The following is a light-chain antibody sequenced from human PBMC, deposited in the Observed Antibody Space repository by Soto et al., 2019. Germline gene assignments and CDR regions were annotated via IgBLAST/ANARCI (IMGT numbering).Light chain of an antibody. CDR1: SSSKW. CDR2: HVS. V-gene: IGKV1-5*01. CDR3: QHTTDFT. Sequence: DIQMTQSPSTLAASVGDTVTMTCRSSSKWLAWYQKKPGKAPKLLIYHVSNLERGVPPRFSGSTSGAESTLTITGLQPDDLGTYYCQHTTDFTFGQGTKVEIK. J-gene: IGKJ2*01.